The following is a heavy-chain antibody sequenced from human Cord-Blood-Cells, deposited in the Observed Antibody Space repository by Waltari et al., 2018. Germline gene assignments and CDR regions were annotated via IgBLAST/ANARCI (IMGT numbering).Heavy chain of an antibody. V-gene: IGHV1-8*01. CDR2: MNPNRGNK. CDR3: ARRRRGSYWYFDL. J-gene: IGHJ2*01. Sequence: QVQLVQSGAEVKKPGASVKVSCKASGYTFTSYDINWVRQATGQGLEWMGWMNPNRGNKGYAQKFQGRVTMTRNTSISTAYMELSSLRFEDTAVYFCARRRRGSYWYFDLWGRGTLVTVSS. D-gene: IGHD3-10*01. CDR1: GYTFTSYD.